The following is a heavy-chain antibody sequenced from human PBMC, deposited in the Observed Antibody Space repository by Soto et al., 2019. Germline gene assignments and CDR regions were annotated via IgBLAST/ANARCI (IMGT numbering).Heavy chain of an antibody. V-gene: IGHV3-7*01. CDR3: SLSLGSAY. Sequence: GGSLRLSCAASGFTFSNAWMSWVRQAPGKGLEWVANIKQDGTEKHHVDSVEGRFTISRDNAKNLLYLQMYGLRGEDTAVYYCSLSLGSAYWGQGTLVTVSS. J-gene: IGHJ4*02. D-gene: IGHD3-10*01. CDR1: GFTFSNAW. CDR2: IKQDGTEK.